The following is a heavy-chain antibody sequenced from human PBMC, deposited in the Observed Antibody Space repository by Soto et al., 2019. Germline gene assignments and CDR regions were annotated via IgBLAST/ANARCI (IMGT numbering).Heavy chain of an antibody. V-gene: IGHV4-31*03. D-gene: IGHD1-26*01. J-gene: IGHJ5*02. Sequence: PSETLSRTCTVSGGSISSGGYYWSWIRQHPGKGLEWIGYIYYSGSTYYNPSLKSRVTISVDTSKNQFSLKLSSVTAADTAVYYCARAPGSGSYMTPYNWFDPWGQGTLVTVSS. CDR3: ARAPGSGSYMTPYNWFDP. CDR1: GGSISSGGYY. CDR2: IYYSGST.